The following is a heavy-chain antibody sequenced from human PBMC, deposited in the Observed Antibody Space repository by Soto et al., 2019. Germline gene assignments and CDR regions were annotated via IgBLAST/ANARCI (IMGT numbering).Heavy chain of an antibody. V-gene: IGHV3-23*01. CDR1: GFTFSSYA. D-gene: IGHD2-2*01. J-gene: IGHJ3*02. CDR3: AKVIVVVPAAMIPPTAFDI. CDR2: ISGSGGST. Sequence: GGSLRLSCAASGFTFSSYAMSWVRQAPGKGLEWVSAISGSGGSTYYADSVKGRFTISRDNSKNTLYLQMNSLRAEDTAVYYCAKVIVVVPAAMIPPTAFDIWGQGTMVTVSS.